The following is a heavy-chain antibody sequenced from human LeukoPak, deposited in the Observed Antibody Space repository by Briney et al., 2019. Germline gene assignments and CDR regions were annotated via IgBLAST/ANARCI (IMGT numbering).Heavy chain of an antibody. CDR3: ARDGGDFDY. V-gene: IGHV3-7*01. J-gene: IGHJ4*02. CDR1: GFTFSSYW. D-gene: IGHD3-3*01. CDR2: IKQDGSEY. Sequence: GGSLRLSCVASGFTFSSYWMSWDRQAPGKGLEWVANIKQDGSEYSYVDSVKGRFTISRDSAKNSLYLQMNSLRAEDTAVYYCARDGGDFDYWGQGTLVTVSS.